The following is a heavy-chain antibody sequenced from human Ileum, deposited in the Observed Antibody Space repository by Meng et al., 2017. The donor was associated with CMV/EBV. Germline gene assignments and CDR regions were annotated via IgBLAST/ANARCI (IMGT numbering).Heavy chain of an antibody. J-gene: IGHJ6*02. Sequence: GSLRLSCAAHGGSFSGYYWSGIRQPPGRGREWFGEINHSGSTNYNPSLKSRVTISVDTSKNQFSLKLSSVTAADTAVYYCARASKRVRYYYGMDVWGQGTTVTVSS. CDR3: ARASKRVRYYYGMDV. V-gene: IGHV4-34*01. CDR2: INHSGST. D-gene: IGHD3-10*01. CDR1: GGSFSGYY.